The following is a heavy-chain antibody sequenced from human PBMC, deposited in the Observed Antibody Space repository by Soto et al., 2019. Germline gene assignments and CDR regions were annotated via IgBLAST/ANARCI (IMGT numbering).Heavy chain of an antibody. CDR3: ARGDREDIAVVIGVRPGEYGMAV. J-gene: IGHJ6*02. Sequence: QVQLVESGGGVVQPGRSLRLSCAASGFTFRNYAMHWVRQAPGKGLECVAVISYDGGNKFYRDYVKGRFTISRDNSKNTLYLQINSLRYEDTAVYYCARGDREDIAVVIGVRPGEYGMAVWGQGTTVTVSS. CDR1: GFTFRNYA. D-gene: IGHD2-15*01. CDR2: ISYDGGNK. V-gene: IGHV3-30-3*01.